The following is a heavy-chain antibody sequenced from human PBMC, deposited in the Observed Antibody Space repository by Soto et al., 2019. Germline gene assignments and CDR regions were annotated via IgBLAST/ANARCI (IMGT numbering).Heavy chain of an antibody. CDR3: ARLMIVTVGEAFDI. Sequence: RLSCAASGFTFRSYSMNWVRQAPGKGLELISYISSSSSTISYGDSVKGRFAISRDNARNSLSLQMNSLRDEDTAVYYCARLMIVTVGEAFDIWGQGTMVTVAS. D-gene: IGHD3-22*01. J-gene: IGHJ3*02. CDR2: ISSSSSTI. CDR1: GFTFRSYS. V-gene: IGHV3-48*02.